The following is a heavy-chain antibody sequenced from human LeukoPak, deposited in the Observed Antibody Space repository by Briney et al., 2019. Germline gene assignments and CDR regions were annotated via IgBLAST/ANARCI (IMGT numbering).Heavy chain of an antibody. V-gene: IGHV1-2*02. CDR3: ARGMATTRSAFDY. Sequence: GASVKVSCKASGYTFTGYYMHWVRQAPGQGLEWMGWINSNSGGTNYAQKFQGRVTMTRDTSISTAYMELSSLRSDDTAVYYCARGMATTRSAFDYWGQGTLVTVSS. CDR2: INSNSGGT. CDR1: GYTFTGYY. J-gene: IGHJ4*02. D-gene: IGHD1-26*01.